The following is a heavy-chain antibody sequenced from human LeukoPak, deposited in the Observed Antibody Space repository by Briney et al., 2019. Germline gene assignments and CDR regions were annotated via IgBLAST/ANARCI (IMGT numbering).Heavy chain of an antibody. J-gene: IGHJ4*02. CDR2: ISYDGSNK. Sequence: PGRSLRLSCAASGFTFSSYGMHWVRQAPGKGLEWVAVISYDGSNKYYADSVKGRFTISRDNSKNTLYLQMNSLRAEDTAVYYCAKEGSSGWPGHWGQGTLVTVSS. CDR1: GFTFSSYG. CDR3: AKEGSSGWPGH. V-gene: IGHV3-30*18. D-gene: IGHD6-19*01.